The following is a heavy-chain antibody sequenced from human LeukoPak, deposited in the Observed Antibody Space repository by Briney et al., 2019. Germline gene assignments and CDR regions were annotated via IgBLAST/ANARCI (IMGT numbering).Heavy chain of an antibody. Sequence: GGSLRLSCVASGFTFSNYGMHWVRQAPGKGLEWVSFIRYSGSDNYADSVKGRFTISRDNSKSTLYLQVNSLTAEDTAVYYCISSNPSFDYWGQGTLVTVSS. J-gene: IGHJ4*02. CDR3: ISSNPSFDY. CDR1: GFTFSNYG. V-gene: IGHV3-30*02. CDR2: IRYSGSD.